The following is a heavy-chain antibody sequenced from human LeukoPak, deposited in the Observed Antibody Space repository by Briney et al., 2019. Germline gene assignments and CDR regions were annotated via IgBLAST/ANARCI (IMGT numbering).Heavy chain of an antibody. Sequence: PSETLSLTCAVSGGSISSSNCWSWVRQPPGKGLEWIGEIYHSGSTNYNPSLKSRVIISVDKSKNQFSPKLSSVTAADTAVYYCARDKAAAGTSCFDPWGQGTLVTVSS. V-gene: IGHV4-4*02. CDR2: IYHSGST. CDR3: ARDKAAAGTSCFDP. D-gene: IGHD6-13*01. J-gene: IGHJ5*02. CDR1: GGSISSSNC.